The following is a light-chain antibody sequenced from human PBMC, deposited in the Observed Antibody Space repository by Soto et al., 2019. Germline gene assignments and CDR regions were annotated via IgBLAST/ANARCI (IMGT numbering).Light chain of an antibody. CDR2: RAS. Sequence: EVALTQSPATLSVSPDEGATLSCSARQSINTLLAWYQQKPGQAPRLLIYRASTRATDIPSRFSGSGYGTDFTLTSCRLPSEDLAIVYCQQYKNWHITLGQGPRLDI. CDR3: QQYKNWHIT. CDR1: QSINTL. J-gene: IGKJ5*01. V-gene: IGKV3-15*01.